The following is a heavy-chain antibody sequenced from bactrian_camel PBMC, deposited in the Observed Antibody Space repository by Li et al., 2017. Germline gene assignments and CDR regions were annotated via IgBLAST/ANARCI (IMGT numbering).Heavy chain of an antibody. CDR2: IYTSGATT. CDR1: GVIFSSWC. CDR3: AADIFPCHTPAKLTRISAEY. V-gene: IGHV3S1*01. D-gene: IGHD2*01. Sequence: HVQLVESGGGSVQAGGSLRLSCGYSGVIFSSWCMGWFRQAPGKEREAIAIIYTSGATTRYADSVKGRFTISQDNAKNTVYLQMNSLKVEDTAMYYCAADIFPCHTPAKLTRISAEYWGQGTQVTVS. J-gene: IGHJ4*01.